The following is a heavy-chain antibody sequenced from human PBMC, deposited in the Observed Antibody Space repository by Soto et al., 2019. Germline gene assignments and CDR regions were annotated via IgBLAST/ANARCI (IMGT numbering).Heavy chain of an antibody. CDR2: ISGSGDST. J-gene: IGHJ3*02. CDR1: GFTFSTYA. CDR3: ARDIRYYDSSGYPTDAFDI. D-gene: IGHD3-22*01. V-gene: IGHV3-23*01. Sequence: GGSLRLSCAASGFTFSTYAMNWVRQAPGKGLEWVSGISGSGDSTYYADSVKGRFTISRHNSKNTLYLQMNSLRAEDTAVYYCARDIRYYDSSGYPTDAFDIWGQGTMVTVSS.